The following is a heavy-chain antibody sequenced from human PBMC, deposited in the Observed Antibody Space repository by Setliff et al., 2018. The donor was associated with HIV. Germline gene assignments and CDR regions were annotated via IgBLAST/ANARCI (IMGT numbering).Heavy chain of an antibody. D-gene: IGHD5-18*01. V-gene: IGHV4-34*01. CDR3: ARPRYTYGTPPAFDI. CDR1: GGSFSGYY. Sequence: PSETLSLTCAVYGGSFSGYYWSWIRQPPGKGLEWIGEINHSGSTNYNPSLKSRVTISVDTSKNQFSLKLSSVTAADTAVYYCARPRYTYGTPPAFDIWGRGTVVTVSS. J-gene: IGHJ3*02. CDR2: INHSGST.